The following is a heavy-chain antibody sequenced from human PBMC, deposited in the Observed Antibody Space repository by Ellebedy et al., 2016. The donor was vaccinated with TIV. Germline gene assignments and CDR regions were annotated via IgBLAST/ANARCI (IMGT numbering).Heavy chain of an antibody. J-gene: IGHJ4*02. D-gene: IGHD4-17*01. CDR3: ARGTLNYGIDY. CDR2: IYYSGST. CDR1: GGSISSYY. V-gene: IGHV4-59*01. Sequence: MPSETLSLTCTVSGGSISSYYWSWIRQPPGTGLEWIGYIYYSGSTNYNPSLQSRVTISVDTSKNQFSLKLSSVTAADTAVYYCARGTLNYGIDYWGQGTLVTVSS.